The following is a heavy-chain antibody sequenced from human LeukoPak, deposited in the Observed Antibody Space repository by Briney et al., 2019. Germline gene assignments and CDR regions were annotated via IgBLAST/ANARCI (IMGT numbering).Heavy chain of an antibody. Sequence: ASVKVSCKASGYTFTSYGSSWVRQAPGQGLEWMGWISAYNGNTNYAQKLQGRVTMTTDTSTSTAYMELRSLRSEVTAVYYCARAPTFYCSGGSCYSSGYFQHWGQGTLATVSS. CDR1: GYTFTSYG. D-gene: IGHD2-15*01. J-gene: IGHJ1*01. CDR2: ISAYNGNT. CDR3: ARAPTFYCSGGSCYSSGYFQH. V-gene: IGHV1-18*01.